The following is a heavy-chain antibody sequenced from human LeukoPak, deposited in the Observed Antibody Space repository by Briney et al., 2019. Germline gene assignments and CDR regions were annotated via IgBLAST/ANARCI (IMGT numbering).Heavy chain of an antibody. D-gene: IGHD5-24*01. J-gene: IGHJ4*02. CDR2: ISCNSGSI. CDR3: AKGGRGDGYNVRTIFDY. CDR1: GFTFSRYA. V-gene: IGHV3-9*01. Sequence: GGSLRLSCAASGFTFSRYAMNWVRQAPGKGLEWVSGISCNSGSIGYADSVKGRFTISRDNAKNSLYLQMNSLRAEDTALYYCAKGGRGDGYNVRTIFDYWGQGTLVTVSS.